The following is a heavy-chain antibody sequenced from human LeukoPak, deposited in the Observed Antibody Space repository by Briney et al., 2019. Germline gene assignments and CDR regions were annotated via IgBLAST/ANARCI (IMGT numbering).Heavy chain of an antibody. Sequence: GGSLKLSCEASGFTFSGCWMNWVRQAPGKGLEWVSYISSSSSTIYYADSVKGRFTISRDNAKNSLYLQMNSLRAEDTAVYYCARAQSTYYDFWSGYYTCGYFDYWGQGTLVTVSS. D-gene: IGHD3-3*01. V-gene: IGHV3-48*01. CDR2: ISSSSSTI. J-gene: IGHJ4*02. CDR1: GFTFSGCW. CDR3: ARAQSTYYDFWSGYYTCGYFDY.